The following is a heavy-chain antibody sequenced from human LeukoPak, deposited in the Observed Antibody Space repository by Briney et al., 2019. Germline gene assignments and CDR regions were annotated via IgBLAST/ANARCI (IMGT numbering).Heavy chain of an antibody. CDR1: GYTFTSYA. Sequence: ASVKVSCKASGYTFTSYAVHWVRRAPGQSLEWMGYINDGDGNTKYSQEFQGRVTMTRDMSTSTVYMELSSLRSEDTAVYFCAREAYCSGGNCYSVDYWGQGTLVTVSS. CDR2: INDGDGNT. D-gene: IGHD2-15*01. CDR3: AREAYCSGGNCYSVDY. V-gene: IGHV1-3*03. J-gene: IGHJ4*02.